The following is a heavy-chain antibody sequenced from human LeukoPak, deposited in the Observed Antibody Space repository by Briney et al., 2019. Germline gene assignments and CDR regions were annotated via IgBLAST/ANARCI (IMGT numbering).Heavy chain of an antibody. J-gene: IGHJ3*02. V-gene: IGHV4-34*01. CDR1: GGSFSGYY. D-gene: IGHD6-6*01. CDR2: INHSGST. CDR3: ARGTEMWSSSSVAFDI. Sequence: SETLSLTCAVDGGSFSGYYWSWIRQPPGKGLEWIGEINHSGSTNYNPSLKSRVTISVDTSKNQFSLKLSSVTAADTAVYYCARGTEMWSSSSVAFDIWGQGTMVTVSS.